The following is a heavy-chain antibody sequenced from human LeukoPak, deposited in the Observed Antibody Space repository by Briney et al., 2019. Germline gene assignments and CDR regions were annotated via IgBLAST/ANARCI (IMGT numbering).Heavy chain of an antibody. V-gene: IGHV3-23*01. D-gene: IGHD1-26*01. CDR3: AKDRGPYLGIDNNWFDP. CDR2: ISGYGANT. Sequence: PGGSRRLSCAASGFTFNLYGMSWVRQVPGKGLEWVSGISGYGANTYYADSVKGRFTISRDNSKNTVFLQMNILTVEDTAVYHCAKDRGPYLGIDNNWFDPWGQGTLVIVSS. CDR1: GFTFNLYG. J-gene: IGHJ5*02.